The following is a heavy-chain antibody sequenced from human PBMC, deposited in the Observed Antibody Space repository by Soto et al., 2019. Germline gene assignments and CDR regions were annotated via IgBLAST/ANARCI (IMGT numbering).Heavy chain of an antibody. V-gene: IGHV3-48*02. CDR2: ISSSSSTI. J-gene: IGHJ6*02. CDR3: ARDGGTDYYYGMDV. CDR1: GFTFSSYS. D-gene: IGHD2-15*01. Sequence: EVQLVESGGGLEQPGGSLRLSCAASGFTFSSYSMNWVRQAPGKGLEWVSYISSSSSTIYYADSVKGRFTISRDNAKNSLYLQMSSLRDEDTAVYYCARDGGTDYYYGMDVWGQGTTVTVSS.